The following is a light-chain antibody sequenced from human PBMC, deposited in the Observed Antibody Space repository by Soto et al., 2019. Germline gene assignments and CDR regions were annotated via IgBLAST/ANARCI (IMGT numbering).Light chain of an antibody. Sequence: DIQVTQSPSSLSASVVDTVTITCRSSQDLGRWLSWYQQKPGKAPKIVIFGAYSLQSGVPSRFSGSGSGTEFMLTISNLQPEDFATYYCQQARSFPVTFGQGTRLEI. CDR1: QDLGRW. CDR3: QQARSFPVT. J-gene: IGKJ5*01. V-gene: IGKV1D-12*01. CDR2: GAY.